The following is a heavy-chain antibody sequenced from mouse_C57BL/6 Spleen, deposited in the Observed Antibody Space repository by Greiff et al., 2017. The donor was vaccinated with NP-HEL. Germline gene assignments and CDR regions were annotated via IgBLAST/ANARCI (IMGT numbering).Heavy chain of an antibody. V-gene: IGHV1-80*01. Sequence: VQLQQSGAELVKPGASVKISCKASGYAFSSYWMNLVKQRPGKGLEWIGQIYPGDGDTNYNGKFKGKATLTADKSSSTAYMQLSSLTSEDSAVYFCARRTTVVALDYWGQGTTLTVSS. J-gene: IGHJ2*01. D-gene: IGHD1-1*01. CDR1: GYAFSSYW. CDR3: ARRTTVVALDY. CDR2: IYPGDGDT.